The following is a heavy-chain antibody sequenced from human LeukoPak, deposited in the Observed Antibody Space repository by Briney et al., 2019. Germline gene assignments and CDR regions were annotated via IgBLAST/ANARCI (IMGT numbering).Heavy chain of an antibody. D-gene: IGHD3-10*01. Sequence: GGSLRLSCAASGFSFSTYNFHWVRQAPGKGLEWVAFIPYGGSDKYYADSVKGRFTISRDNSKNTLFLQMNSLKTEDTAVYYCARDYGSGSYSLDYWGQGTLVTVSS. CDR3: ARDYGSGSYSLDY. CDR2: IPYGGSDK. V-gene: IGHV3-30*02. J-gene: IGHJ4*02. CDR1: GFSFSTYN.